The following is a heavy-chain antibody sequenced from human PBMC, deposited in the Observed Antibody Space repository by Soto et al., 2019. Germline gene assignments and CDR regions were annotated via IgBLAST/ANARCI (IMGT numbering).Heavy chain of an antibody. CDR3: AKFITGEQLAVFCY. V-gene: IGHV3-30*18. Sequence: QVQLVESGGGVVQPGRSLRLSCAASGFTFSSYGMHWVRQAPGKGLEWVAVISYDGSNKYYAVSVKGRFSISRDNSKNTLYLQMNSLGDEDTAMYYCAKFITGEQLAVFCYWGQGTLVTVSS. CDR1: GFTFSSYG. D-gene: IGHD6-6*01. CDR2: ISYDGSNK. J-gene: IGHJ4*02.